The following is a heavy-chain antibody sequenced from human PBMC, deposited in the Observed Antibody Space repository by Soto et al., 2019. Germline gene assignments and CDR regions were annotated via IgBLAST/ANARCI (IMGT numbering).Heavy chain of an antibody. CDR2: IYHSGST. J-gene: IGHJ4*02. CDR3: ARVSSVDGYDY. Sequence: QVQLQESGPGLVKPSGTLSLTCAVSGGSISSSNWWSWVRQPPGKGLEWIGEIYHSGSTNYNPSLKRRVTKSVDKSKYQFSLKLSSVTAADTAVSSCARVSSVDGYDYWGQGTLVTVSS. V-gene: IGHV4-4*02. CDR1: GGSISSSNW. D-gene: IGHD5-12*01.